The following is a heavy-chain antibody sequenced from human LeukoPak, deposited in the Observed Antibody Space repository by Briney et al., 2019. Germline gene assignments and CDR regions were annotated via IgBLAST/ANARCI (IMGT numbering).Heavy chain of an antibody. CDR1: GFXFSSYA. J-gene: IGHJ5*02. V-gene: IGHV3-23*01. CDR3: ATRGYCSGTSCYAPQP. CDR2: ITGTGGST. D-gene: IGHD2-2*01. Sequence: GGSLRLSCAASGFXFSSYAMSWVRQAPGKGLEWVSAITGTGGSTYYADSVKGRFTISRDNSKNTLYLQMNSLRAEDTAVYYCATRGYCSGTSCYAPQPWGQGTLVTVSS.